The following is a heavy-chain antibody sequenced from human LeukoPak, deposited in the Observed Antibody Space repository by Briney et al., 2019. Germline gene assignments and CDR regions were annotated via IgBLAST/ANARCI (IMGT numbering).Heavy chain of an antibody. Sequence: GGPLRLSCAASGFTFSSYSMNWVRQAPGKGLEWVSSISSSSSYIYYADSVKGRFTISRDNAKNSLYLQMNSLRAEDTAVYYCARAPGYCSGGSCYYFDYWGQGTLVTVSS. CDR3: ARAPGYCSGGSCYYFDY. D-gene: IGHD2-15*01. V-gene: IGHV3-21*01. J-gene: IGHJ4*02. CDR2: ISSSSSYI. CDR1: GFTFSSYS.